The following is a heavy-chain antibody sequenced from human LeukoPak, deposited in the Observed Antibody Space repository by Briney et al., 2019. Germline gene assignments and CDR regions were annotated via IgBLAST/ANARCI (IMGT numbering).Heavy chain of an antibody. CDR3: ARESVGATLVDY. V-gene: IGHV1-18*01. CDR1: GYTFTSYG. Sequence: ASVKVSCKASGYTFTSYGISWVRQAPGHGLEWMGWISAYNGNTNYAQKLQGRVTMTTDTSTSTAYMELRSLRSDDTAVYYCARESVGATLVDYWGQGTLVTVAS. J-gene: IGHJ4*02. CDR2: ISAYNGNT. D-gene: IGHD1-26*01.